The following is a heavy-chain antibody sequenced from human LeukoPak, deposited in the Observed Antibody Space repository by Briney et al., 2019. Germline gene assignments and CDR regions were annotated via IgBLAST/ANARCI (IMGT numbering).Heavy chain of an antibody. CDR2: IYTSGST. V-gene: IGHV4-4*07. J-gene: IGHJ4*02. D-gene: IGHD3-22*01. Sequence: SETLSLTCTVSGGSISSYYWSWIRQPAGKGLEWIGRIYTSGSTNYNPSLKSRVTMSVDTSKNQFSLKLSSVTAADTAVYYCARDRTTPYYGYYYDSSGVFDYWGQGTLVTVSS. CDR1: GGSISSYY. CDR3: ARDRTTPYYGYYYDSSGVFDY.